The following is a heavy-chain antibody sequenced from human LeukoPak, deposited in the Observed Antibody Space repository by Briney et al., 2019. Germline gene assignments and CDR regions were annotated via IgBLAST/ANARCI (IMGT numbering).Heavy chain of an antibody. J-gene: IGHJ4*02. Sequence: GGSLRLSCAASGFTFSSYAMSWVRQAPGKGLEWVSTISGSGGSTYYADSVKGRFTISRDNSKKTLYLQMNSLRAEDTAVYYCAKDRPDTAMITDFDYWGQGTLVTVSS. D-gene: IGHD5-18*01. V-gene: IGHV3-23*01. CDR2: ISGSGGST. CDR1: GFTFSSYA. CDR3: AKDRPDTAMITDFDY.